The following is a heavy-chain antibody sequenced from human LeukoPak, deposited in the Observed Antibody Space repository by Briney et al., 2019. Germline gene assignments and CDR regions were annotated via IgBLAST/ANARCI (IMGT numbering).Heavy chain of an antibody. V-gene: IGHV1-2*02. D-gene: IGHD4-23*01. CDR2: INPNSGGT. CDR1: GYTFTDYY. J-gene: IGHJ3*02. Sequence: GASVKVSCKASGYTFTDYYMHWVRQAPGQGREWMGWINPNSGGTNYAQKFQGRVTMTRDTSISTAYMELSRLRSDDTAVYYCARELGDYGGNDAFDIWGQGTMVTVSS. CDR3: ARELGDYGGNDAFDI.